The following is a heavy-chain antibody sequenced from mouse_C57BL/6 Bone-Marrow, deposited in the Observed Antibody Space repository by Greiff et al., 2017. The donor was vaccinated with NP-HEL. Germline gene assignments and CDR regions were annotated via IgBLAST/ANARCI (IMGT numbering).Heavy chain of an antibody. CDR1: GYTFTSYW. V-gene: IGHV1-50*01. J-gene: IGHJ2*01. Sequence: QVQLQQPGAELVKPGASVKLSCKASGYTFTSYWMQWVKQRPGQGLEWIGEIDPSDSYTNYNQKFKGKATLTVDTSSSTAYMQLSSLTSEDSSVYYCARKRTGPYFDYWGRGTTLTVTS. CDR2: IDPSDSYT. CDR3: ARKRTGPYFDY.